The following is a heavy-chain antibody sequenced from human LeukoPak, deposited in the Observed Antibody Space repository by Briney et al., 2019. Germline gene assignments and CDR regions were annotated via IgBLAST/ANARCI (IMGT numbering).Heavy chain of an antibody. CDR2: IKSKTDGGTI. D-gene: IGHD5-24*01. CDR1: GFTFSNAW. J-gene: IGHJ4*02. Sequence: GGSLRLSCAASGFTFSNAWMSWVRQAPGKGLEWVGRIKSKTDGGTIDYAAPVKGRFTISRDDSKNTMYLQINSLKTEDTAAYYCRRDGFSSMHWGQGTLVTVSS. V-gene: IGHV3-15*01. CDR3: RRDGFSSMH.